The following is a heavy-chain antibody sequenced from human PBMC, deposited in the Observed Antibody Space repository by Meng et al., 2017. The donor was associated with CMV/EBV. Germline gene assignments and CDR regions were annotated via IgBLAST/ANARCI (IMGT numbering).Heavy chain of an antibody. V-gene: IGHV3-53*01. Sequence: GESLKISCAASGFTVSSNYMSWVRQAPGKGLEWVSVIYSGGSTYYADSVKGRFTISRDNSKNMLYLQMNSLRAEDTAVYYCAGSSSSYYYYGMDVWGQGTTVTVSS. CDR3: AGSSSSYYYYGMDV. D-gene: IGHD6-6*01. CDR1: GFTVSSNY. CDR2: IYSGGST. J-gene: IGHJ6*02.